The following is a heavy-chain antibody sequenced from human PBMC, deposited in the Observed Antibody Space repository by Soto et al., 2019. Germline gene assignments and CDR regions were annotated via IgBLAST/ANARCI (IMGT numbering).Heavy chain of an antibody. CDR3: AKANTDVLPSVEWLLYEDY. D-gene: IGHD3-3*01. J-gene: IGHJ4*02. Sequence: EVQLLESGGGLVQPGGSLRLSCAASGFTFTNYAMSWVRQAPGKGLEWVSTIGGSGASTYYADSVKGRFTISRGNSKNTLYLQMNSLRAEAAAVYYCAKANTDVLPSVEWLLYEDYWGQGTLVTVSS. V-gene: IGHV3-23*01. CDR1: GFTFTNYA. CDR2: IGGSGAST.